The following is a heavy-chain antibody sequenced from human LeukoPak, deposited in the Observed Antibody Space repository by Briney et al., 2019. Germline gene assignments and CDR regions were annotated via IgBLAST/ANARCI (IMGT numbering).Heavy chain of an antibody. Sequence: SVKVSCKASGGTFSSYAISWVRQAPGQGLAWMGRIIPILGIANYAQKFQGRVTITADKSTSTAYMELSSLRSEDTAVYYCARDFPGIAVAGTPRPWGQGTLVTVSS. CDR2: IIPILGIA. D-gene: IGHD6-19*01. J-gene: IGHJ4*02. V-gene: IGHV1-69*04. CDR3: ARDFPGIAVAGTPRP. CDR1: GGTFSSYA.